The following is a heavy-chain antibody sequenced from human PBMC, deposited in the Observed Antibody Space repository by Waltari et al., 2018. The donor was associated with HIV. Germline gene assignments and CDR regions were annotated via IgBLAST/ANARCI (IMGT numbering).Heavy chain of an antibody. D-gene: IGHD2-2*01. V-gene: IGHV3-9*01. J-gene: IGHJ4*02. CDR3: AKGPTLTSPPTYFNY. CDR1: VFTFAVYA. Sequence: EVHLVESGGGLVQPGRYLRLSCAASVFTFAVYALHWVRQTPGKGLEWVSGISWNSGSIGYADSVKGRFTISRDNAKNSLFLQMNSLRPEDTAFYYCAKGPTLTSPPTYFNYWGQGTLVTVSS. CDR2: ISWNSGSI.